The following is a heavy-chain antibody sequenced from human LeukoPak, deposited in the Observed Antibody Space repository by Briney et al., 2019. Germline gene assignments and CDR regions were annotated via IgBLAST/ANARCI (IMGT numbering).Heavy chain of an antibody. D-gene: IGHD2-2*02. CDR2: IYYSGST. Sequence: PSQTLSLTCTVSGGSISSGGYYWSWIRQHPGKGLEWIGYIYYSGSTYYNPSLKSRVTISVDTSKNQFSLKLSSVTAADTAVYYCARSVVPAAIYRHVETAMAYDYWGQGTLVTVSS. CDR3: ARSVVPAAIYRHVETAMAYDY. V-gene: IGHV4-31*03. CDR1: GGSISSGGYY. J-gene: IGHJ4*02.